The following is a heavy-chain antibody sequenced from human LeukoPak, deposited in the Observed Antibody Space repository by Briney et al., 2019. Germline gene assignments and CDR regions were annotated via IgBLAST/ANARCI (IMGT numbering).Heavy chain of an antibody. CDR2: INHSGST. V-gene: IGHV4-34*01. CDR3: ARGRRGEGATNYFDY. D-gene: IGHD1-26*01. J-gene: IGHJ4*02. CDR1: GGSFSGYC. Sequence: SETLSLTCAVYGGSFSGYCWSWIRQPPGKGLEWIGEINHSGSTNYNPSLKSRVTISVDTSKNQFSLKLSSVTAADTAVYYCARGRRGEGATNYFDYWGQGTLVTVSS.